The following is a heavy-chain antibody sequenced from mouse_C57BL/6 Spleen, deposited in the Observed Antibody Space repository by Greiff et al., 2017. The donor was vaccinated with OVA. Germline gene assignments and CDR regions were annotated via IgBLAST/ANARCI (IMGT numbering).Heavy chain of an antibody. V-gene: IGHV5-6*02. CDR1: GFTFSSYG. CDR3: AKVASYYFDY. CDR2: ISSGGSYT. Sequence: EVMLVESGGDLVKPGGSLKLSCAASGFTFSSYGMSWVRQTPDKRLEWVATISSGGSYTYYPDSVKGRFTISRDNAKNNLYLQMSSLKSEDTAMYYCAKVASYYFDYWGQGTTLTVSS. J-gene: IGHJ2*01. D-gene: IGHD1-1*01.